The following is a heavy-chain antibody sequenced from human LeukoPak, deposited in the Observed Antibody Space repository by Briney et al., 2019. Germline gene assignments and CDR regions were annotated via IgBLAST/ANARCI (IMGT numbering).Heavy chain of an antibody. CDR3: AKDYSGSYFGQYFHH. CDR2: ISGSGGTT. CDR1: GFTFSSYA. D-gene: IGHD1-26*01. Sequence: GGSLRLSCAASGFTFSSYAMTWIRQAPGKGLEWVSAISGSGGTTYYADSVKGRFTISRDNSKNTLYLQMNSLRAEDTAVYYCAKDYSGSYFGQYFHHWGQGTLVTVSS. J-gene: IGHJ1*01. V-gene: IGHV3-23*01.